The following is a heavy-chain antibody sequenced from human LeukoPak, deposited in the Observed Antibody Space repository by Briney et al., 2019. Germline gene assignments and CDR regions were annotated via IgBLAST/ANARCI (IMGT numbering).Heavy chain of an antibody. D-gene: IGHD6-13*01. CDR1: GFTFSNYW. CDR3: ARDIEAAGLFLDY. Sequence: PGGSLRLSCVGSGFTFSNYWMSWVRQAPGKGLGWVANMKYDGSEKYYVDSVKGRFTISRDNAKNSLYLQMNSLRAEDTAVYYCARDIEAAGLFLDYWGQGTLVTVSS. CDR2: MKYDGSEK. J-gene: IGHJ4*02. V-gene: IGHV3-7*01.